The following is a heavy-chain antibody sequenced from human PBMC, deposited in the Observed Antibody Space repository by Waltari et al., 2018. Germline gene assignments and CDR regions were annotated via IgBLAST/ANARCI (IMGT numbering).Heavy chain of an antibody. J-gene: IGHJ3*02. D-gene: IGHD5-12*01. Sequence: PGKGLEWVAVISYDGSNKYYADSVKGRFTISRDNSKNTLYLQMNSLRAEDTAVYYCASTYSGYGFGAFDIWGQGTMVTVSS. CDR2: ISYDGSNK. CDR3: ASTYSGYGFGAFDI. V-gene: IGHV3-30-3*01.